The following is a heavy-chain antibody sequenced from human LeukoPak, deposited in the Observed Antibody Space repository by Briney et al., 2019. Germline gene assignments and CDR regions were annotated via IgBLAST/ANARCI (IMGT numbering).Heavy chain of an antibody. D-gene: IGHD6-13*01. V-gene: IGHV3-21*01. CDR1: GFTFSGHS. CDR3: ARCALAAPGLLEY. CDR2: ISTGSDYK. Sequence: PGGSLRLSCAASGFTFSGHSMNWVRQAPGKGLEWVSSISTGSDYKYYADSVKGRFTISRDNAKNSLYLQMNSLRAEDTAVYYCARCALAAPGLLEYWGQGTLVTVSS. J-gene: IGHJ4*02.